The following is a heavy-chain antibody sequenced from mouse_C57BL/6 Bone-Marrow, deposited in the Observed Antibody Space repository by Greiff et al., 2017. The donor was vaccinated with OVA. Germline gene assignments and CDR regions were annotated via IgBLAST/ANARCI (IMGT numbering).Heavy chain of an antibody. D-gene: IGHD1-1*01. J-gene: IGHJ4*01. CDR1: GFTFSDYY. V-gene: IGHV5-16*01. CDR3: ARDRVTTGMDY. Sequence: DVQLVESEGGLVQPGSSMKLSCTASGFTFSDYYMAWVRQVPEKGLEWVANINYDGSSTYYLDSLKSRFIISRDNAKNILYLQMSSLKSEDTATYYCARDRVTTGMDYWGQGTSVTVSS. CDR2: INYDGSST.